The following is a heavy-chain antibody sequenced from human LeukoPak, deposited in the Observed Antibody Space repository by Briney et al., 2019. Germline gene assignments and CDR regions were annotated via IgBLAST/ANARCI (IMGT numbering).Heavy chain of an antibody. CDR3: ARGYCDSSGYYGGDY. J-gene: IGHJ4*02. V-gene: IGHV1-2*02. D-gene: IGHD3-22*01. CDR1: GYTFTSYY. CDR2: INPNSGGT. Sequence: ASVKVSCKASGYTFTSYYIHWVRQAPGQWLEWMGWINPNSGGTNYAQNFQDRVTMTRDTSISTAYMELSRLRSDDTAVYYCARGYCDSSGYYGGDYWGQGTLVTVSS.